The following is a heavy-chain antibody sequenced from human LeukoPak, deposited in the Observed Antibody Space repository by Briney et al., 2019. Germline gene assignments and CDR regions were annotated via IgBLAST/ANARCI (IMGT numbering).Heavy chain of an antibody. CDR3: ARHLSGDYVLFGP. J-gene: IGHJ5*02. CDR1: GCSISSYY. V-gene: IGHV4-59*08. D-gene: IGHD4-17*01. CDR2: INYSGNT. Sequence: PSETLSLTCTVSGCSISSYYWSWIRQAPGKGLEWMGYINYSGNTNYNPSLKSRVTISVDMSKNQFSLKLSSVTAADTAVYYCARHLSGDYVLFGPWGKGTLVTVSS.